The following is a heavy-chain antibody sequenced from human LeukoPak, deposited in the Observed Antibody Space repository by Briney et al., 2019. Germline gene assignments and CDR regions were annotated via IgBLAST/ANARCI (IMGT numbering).Heavy chain of an antibody. CDR2: IRSKANRYAT. CDR3: TGALLWFGELSNYYYYYGMDV. CDR1: GFTLSGSA. V-gene: IGHV3-73*01. D-gene: IGHD3-10*01. Sequence: GESLRLSCAASGFTLSGSAIHWVRQASGKGLEWVGRIRSKANRYATAYAASVKGRFTISREDSKNTAYLQMNSLKTEDTAVYYCTGALLWFGELSNYYYYYGMDVRGKGTTVTVSS. J-gene: IGHJ6*04.